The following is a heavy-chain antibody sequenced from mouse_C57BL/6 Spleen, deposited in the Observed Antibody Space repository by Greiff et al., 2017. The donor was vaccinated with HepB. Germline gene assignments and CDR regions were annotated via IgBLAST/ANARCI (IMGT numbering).Heavy chain of an antibody. CDR2: IDPETGGT. CDR1: GYTFTDYE. V-gene: IGHV1-15*01. Sequence: QVQLQQSGAELVRPGASVTLSCKASGYTFTDYEMHWVKQTPVHGLEWIGAIDPETGGTAYNQKFKGKAILTADKSSSTAYMELRSLTSEDSAVYYWTRWGLLRGYAMDYWGQGTSVTVSS. J-gene: IGHJ4*01. D-gene: IGHD2-3*01. CDR3: TRWGLLRGYAMDY.